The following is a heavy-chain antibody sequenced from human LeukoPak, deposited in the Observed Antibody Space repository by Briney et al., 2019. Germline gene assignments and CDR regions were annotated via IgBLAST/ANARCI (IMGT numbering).Heavy chain of an antibody. D-gene: IGHD1-7*01. Sequence: PGGSLRLSCAASGFTFDDYAMHWVRQAPGKGLEWVSGISWNSGSIGYADSVKGRFTISRDNAKNSLYLQMNSLRGEDTALYYCAKDANYYFDYWGQGTLVTVSS. V-gene: IGHV3-9*01. CDR2: ISWNSGSI. J-gene: IGHJ4*02. CDR1: GFTFDDYA. CDR3: AKDANYYFDY.